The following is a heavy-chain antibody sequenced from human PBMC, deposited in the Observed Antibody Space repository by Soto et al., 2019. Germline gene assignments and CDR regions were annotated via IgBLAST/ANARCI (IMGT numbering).Heavy chain of an antibody. Sequence: ASVKVSCKASGYTFTSYYMHWVRQAPGQGLEWMGIINPSGGSTSYAQKFQGRVTMTRDTSTSTVYMELSSLRSEDTAVYYCARRGVGYCSGGSCSGTSNWFDPWGKGTLVTVAS. J-gene: IGHJ5*02. D-gene: IGHD2-15*01. CDR1: GYTFTSYY. V-gene: IGHV1-46*01. CDR3: ARRGVGYCSGGSCSGTSNWFDP. CDR2: INPSGGST.